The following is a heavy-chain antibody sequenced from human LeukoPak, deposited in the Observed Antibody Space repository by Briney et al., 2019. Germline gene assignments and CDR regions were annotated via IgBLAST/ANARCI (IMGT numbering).Heavy chain of an antibody. Sequence: PGGSLRLSCAGSGFTFSNFAMSWVRQGPAKGLEWVSGISGSGGDTAYADSVKGRFTVSRDNSRNTVYLQMNSLRAEDTAVYYCAKGESPNYEIKTTFCSSFLDWGQGTLVTVSS. D-gene: IGHD3-9*01. CDR1: GFTFSNFA. V-gene: IGHV3-23*01. J-gene: IGHJ4*02. CDR3: AKGESPNYEIKTTFCSSFLD. CDR2: ISGSGGDT.